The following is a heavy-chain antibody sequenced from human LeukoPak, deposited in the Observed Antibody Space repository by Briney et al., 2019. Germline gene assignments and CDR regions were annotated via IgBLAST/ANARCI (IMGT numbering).Heavy chain of an antibody. CDR2: TYYRSKWYN. Sequence: SQTLSLTCAISGDSFSSNSAAWNWLRQSPSRGLEWLGRTYYRSKWYNDYAVSVKSLITINPDTSKNQFSLQLNSVTPEDTAVYYCARAALRYFGWLDNWGQGTLVTVSS. CDR3: ARAALRYFGWLDN. CDR1: GDSFSSNSAA. J-gene: IGHJ5*02. D-gene: IGHD3-9*01. V-gene: IGHV6-1*01.